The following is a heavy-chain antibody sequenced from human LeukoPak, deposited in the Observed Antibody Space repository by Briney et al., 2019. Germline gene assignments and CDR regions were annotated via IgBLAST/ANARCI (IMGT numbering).Heavy chain of an antibody. CDR3: ARGDEYSSSP. J-gene: IGHJ5*02. D-gene: IGHD6-6*01. V-gene: IGHV3-7*05. Sequence: GGSLRLSCAAPGFTFSSYWMGWVRQAPGKGLEWVANIKQDGSEKYYVDSVKGRFTISRDNAKNSLYLRMNSLRAEDTAVYYCARGDEYSSSPWGQGTLVTVSS. CDR1: GFTFSSYW. CDR2: IKQDGSEK.